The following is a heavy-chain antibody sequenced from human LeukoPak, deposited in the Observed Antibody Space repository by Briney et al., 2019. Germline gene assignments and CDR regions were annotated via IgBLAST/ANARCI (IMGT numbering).Heavy chain of an antibody. Sequence: SETLSLTCTVSGGSISSSSYYWGWIRQPPGKGLEWIGSIYYSGSTYYNPSLKSRVTISVDTSKNQFSLKLSSVTAADTAVYYCARAPGGYNWFDPWGQGTLVTVSS. CDR2: IYYSGST. J-gene: IGHJ5*02. D-gene: IGHD3-10*01. CDR1: GGSISSSSYY. CDR3: ARAPGGYNWFDP. V-gene: IGHV4-39*07.